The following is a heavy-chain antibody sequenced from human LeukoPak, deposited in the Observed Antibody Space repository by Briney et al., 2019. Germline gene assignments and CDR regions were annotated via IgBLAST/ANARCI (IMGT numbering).Heavy chain of an antibody. D-gene: IGHD5-12*01. CDR2: ISDGGKTK. Sequence: GGSLRLSCAASGFTFRSSEMNWVRQAPGKGLEWVSYISDGGKTKYYADSVKGRFTISRDNAKNSLYLQMNSLRAEDTAVYYCARDYSGWSLDPWGQGTMVTVSS. CDR1: GFTFRSSE. V-gene: IGHV3-48*03. J-gene: IGHJ3*01. CDR3: ARDYSGWSLDP.